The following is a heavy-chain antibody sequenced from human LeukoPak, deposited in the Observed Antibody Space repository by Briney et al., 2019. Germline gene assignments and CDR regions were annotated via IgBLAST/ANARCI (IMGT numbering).Heavy chain of an antibody. CDR2: ISSSSSYI. Sequence: PGGSLRLSCAASGFTFSSYSMNWVRQAPGKGLEWVSSISSSSSYIYYAGSVKGRFTISRDNAKNSLYLQMNSLRAEDTAVYYCARDPPAVAGTRYFQHWGQGTLVTVSS. V-gene: IGHV3-21*01. CDR1: GFTFSSYS. CDR3: ARDPPAVAGTRYFQH. D-gene: IGHD6-19*01. J-gene: IGHJ1*01.